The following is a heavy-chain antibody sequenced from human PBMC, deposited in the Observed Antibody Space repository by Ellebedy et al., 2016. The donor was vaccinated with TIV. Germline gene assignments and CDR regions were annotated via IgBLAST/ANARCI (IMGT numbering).Heavy chain of an antibody. V-gene: IGHV4-39*01. Sequence: SETLSLTXSVSNGSLSSGGYYWAWIRQPPGKGLEWIGSVYHSGCTYYNSSLKSRVTISVDSSNNQFSLKLTSVTAADTAIYYCARLGRITLFARNPWFDPWGQGTLVTVSA. CDR3: ARLGRITLFARNPWFDP. D-gene: IGHD3-3*01. J-gene: IGHJ5*02. CDR2: VYHSGCT. CDR1: NGSLSSGGYY.